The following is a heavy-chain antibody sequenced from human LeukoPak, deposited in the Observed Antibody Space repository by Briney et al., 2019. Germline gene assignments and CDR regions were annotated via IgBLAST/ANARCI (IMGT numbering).Heavy chain of an antibody. Sequence: PSETLSLTCTVSGGSISSGDYYWSWIRQPPGKGLEWIGYIYYSGSTYYNPSLKSRVTISVDTSKNQFSLKLSSVTAADTAVYYCARASAVITLDYWGQGTLVTVSS. J-gene: IGHJ4*02. CDR1: GGSISSGDYY. CDR2: IYYSGST. V-gene: IGHV4-30-4*02. D-gene: IGHD3-22*01. CDR3: ARASAVITLDY.